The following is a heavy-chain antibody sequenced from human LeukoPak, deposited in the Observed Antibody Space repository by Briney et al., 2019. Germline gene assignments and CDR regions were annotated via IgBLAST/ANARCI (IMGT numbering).Heavy chain of an antibody. CDR1: GFTFSDHC. V-gene: IGHV3-72*01. J-gene: IGHJ4*02. CDR3: ARGSIAAAGTLPYFDY. Sequence: GGSLRLSCAASGFTFSDHCMDWVRQAPGKGLEWVGRTRNKANSYTTEYAASVKGRFTISRDDSKNSLYLQMNSLKTEDTAVYYCARGSIAAAGTLPYFDYWGQGTLVTVSS. CDR2: TRNKANSYTT. D-gene: IGHD6-13*01.